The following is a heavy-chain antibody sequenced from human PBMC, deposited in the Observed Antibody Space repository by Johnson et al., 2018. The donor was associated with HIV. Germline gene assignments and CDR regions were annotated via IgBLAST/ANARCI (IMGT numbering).Heavy chain of an antibody. D-gene: IGHD1-26*01. J-gene: IGHJ3*01. Sequence: MQLVESGGGLVQPGGSLRLSCAGAGFIFSTYGIHWVRQAPGKGLEWVSVIYSGDTTYYADSVKGRFTISRDTSKNTLYLQMNSLRPEDTAVYYCASDGWELLGVAAFDVWGQGTLVTVSS. CDR2: IYSGDTT. CDR1: GFIFSTYG. CDR3: ASDGWELLGVAAFDV. V-gene: IGHV3-66*02.